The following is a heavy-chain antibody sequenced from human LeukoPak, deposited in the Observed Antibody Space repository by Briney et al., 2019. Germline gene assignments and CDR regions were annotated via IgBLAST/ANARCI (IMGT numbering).Heavy chain of an antibody. J-gene: IGHJ6*02. CDR2: ISSRSSYI. CDR3: ARDDSGFDLGALDYYYGMDV. CDR1: GFSFSRYS. V-gene: IGHV3-21*01. D-gene: IGHD5-12*01. Sequence: GGSLRLSCAASGFSFSRYSMTWVRQAPGKGLEWVSSISSRSSYIYYADSVKGRFTISRDNAKNSLYLQMNSLRGEDTAVYYCARDDSGFDLGALDYYYGMDVWGQGTTVTVSS.